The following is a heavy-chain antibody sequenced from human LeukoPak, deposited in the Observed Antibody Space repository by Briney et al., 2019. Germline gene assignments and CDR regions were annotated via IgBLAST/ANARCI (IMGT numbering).Heavy chain of an antibody. D-gene: IGHD3-16*01. J-gene: IGHJ4*02. CDR1: GFTFSSYG. CDR3: AKYFFGGESYLDY. Sequence: GGSLRLSCAASGFTFSSYGMSWVRQAPGKGLEWVSAISGSGGSTYYADSVKGRFTISRDNSKNTLYLQMNSLRAEDTAVYYCAKYFFGGESYLDYWGQGTLVTVSS. CDR2: ISGSGGST. V-gene: IGHV3-23*01.